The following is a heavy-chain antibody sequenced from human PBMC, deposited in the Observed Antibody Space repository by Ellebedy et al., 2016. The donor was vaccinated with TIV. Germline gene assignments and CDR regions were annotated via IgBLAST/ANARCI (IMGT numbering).Heavy chain of an antibody. V-gene: IGHV3-30*18. Sequence: PGGSLRLSCAASGFIFSSYGMHWVRQAPGKGLEWVAVISNDGSNKYNADSVKGRFIISRDNSKNTLYLQMNSLRAEDTAAYYCAKDQGGYNYGGMDVWGQGTTVTVSS. CDR2: ISNDGSNK. J-gene: IGHJ6*02. D-gene: IGHD5-18*01. CDR1: GFIFSSYG. CDR3: AKDQGGYNYGGMDV.